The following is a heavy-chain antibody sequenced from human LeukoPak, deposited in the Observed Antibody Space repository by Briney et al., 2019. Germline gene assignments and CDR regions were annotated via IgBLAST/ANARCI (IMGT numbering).Heavy chain of an antibody. D-gene: IGHD5-24*01. V-gene: IGHV4-4*07. CDR3: ARNLQTIQRYFDL. CDR1: GGSLSNYY. Sequence: SETLSLTWTVSGGSLSNYYWNWIRQPAGKGLEWVGRIYTSGDTNYNPSLKSRVTMSIDTSKNQFSLKVNSVTAADTAVYYCARNLQTIQRYFDLWGRGTLVTVSS. J-gene: IGHJ2*01. CDR2: IYTSGDT.